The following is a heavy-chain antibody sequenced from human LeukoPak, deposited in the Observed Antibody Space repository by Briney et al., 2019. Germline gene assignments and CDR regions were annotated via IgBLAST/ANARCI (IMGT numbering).Heavy chain of an antibody. CDR2: IRSKAYGGTT. CDR3: TRGTDYGDYGSPFDY. V-gene: IGHV3-49*03. D-gene: IGHD4-17*01. CDR1: GFTLGDYA. Sequence: GGSLRLSCTASGFTLGDYAMSWFCQAPGRGREWVGFIRSKAYGGTTEYAASVKGRFTISRDDSKSIAYLQMNSLKTEDTAVYYCTRGTDYGDYGSPFDYWGQGTLVTVSS. J-gene: IGHJ4*02.